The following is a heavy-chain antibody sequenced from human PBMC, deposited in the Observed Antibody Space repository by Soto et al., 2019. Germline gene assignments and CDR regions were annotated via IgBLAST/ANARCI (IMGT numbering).Heavy chain of an antibody. CDR1: GFSFSSYT. D-gene: IGHD2-15*01. CDR3: ARAHEVAWFDS. Sequence: EVQLVESGGGLVKPGESLRLSCAASGFSFSSYTMNWVRQAPGKGLQWVSSITNRGTHTYSADSVKGRFTISRDNDKNSLYLQMNNLRDEDTAIYFCARAHEVAWFDSWGLGTLVTVTS. J-gene: IGHJ5*01. CDR2: ITNRGTHT. V-gene: IGHV3-21*01.